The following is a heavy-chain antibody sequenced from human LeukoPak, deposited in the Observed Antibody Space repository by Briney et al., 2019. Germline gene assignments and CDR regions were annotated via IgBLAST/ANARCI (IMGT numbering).Heavy chain of an antibody. CDR1: GFTFSSYN. J-gene: IGHJ4*02. Sequence: GGSLRLSCAASGFTFSSYNMNWVRQAPGKGLEWVSYVLTSSGTIYYADSVKGRFTISRDNAKNSLYLQMISLRDEDTAVYYCARDRGYCSGGTCYTYYFDYWGQGTLVTVSS. D-gene: IGHD2-15*01. V-gene: IGHV3-48*02. CDR2: VLTSSGTI. CDR3: ARDRGYCSGGTCYTYYFDY.